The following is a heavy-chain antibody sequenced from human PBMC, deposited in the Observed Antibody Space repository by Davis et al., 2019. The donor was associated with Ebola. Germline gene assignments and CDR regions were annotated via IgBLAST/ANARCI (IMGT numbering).Heavy chain of an antibody. CDR1: GFTFSSYW. CDR2: INSDGSST. D-gene: IGHD3-3*01. CDR3: AKIFFGTRAIDYGDY. Sequence: HTGGSLRLSCAASGFTFSSYWMHWVRQAPGKGLVWVSRINSDGSSTSYADSVKGRFTISRDNAKNSLYLQMNSLRAEDTAVYYCAKIFFGTRAIDYGDYWGQGTLVTVSS. J-gene: IGHJ4*02. V-gene: IGHV3-74*01.